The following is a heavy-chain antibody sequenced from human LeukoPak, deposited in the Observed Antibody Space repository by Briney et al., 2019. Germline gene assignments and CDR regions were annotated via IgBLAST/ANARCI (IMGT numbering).Heavy chain of an antibody. V-gene: IGHV4-39*01. CDR2: IYYSGST. CDR3: AYTNFGIAVAGGY. CDR1: GFTFSSYA. Sequence: GSLRLSCAASGFTFSSYAMSWVRQPPGKGLEWIGSIYYSGSTFYNPSLKSRVTISVDTSKNQVSLKVSSVTAADTAVYYCAYTNFGIAVAGGYWGQGTLVTVSS. D-gene: IGHD6-19*01. J-gene: IGHJ4*02.